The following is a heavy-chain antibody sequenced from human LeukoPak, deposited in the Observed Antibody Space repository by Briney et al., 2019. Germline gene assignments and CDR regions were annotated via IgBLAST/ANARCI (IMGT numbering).Heavy chain of an antibody. D-gene: IGHD6-13*01. Sequence: PGRSLRLSCAASGFTFDDYAMHWVRQAPGKGLEWVSGIIWSSGGIDYADSVKGRFTISRDNAKNSLYLQMNSLRAEDTALYYCAKEGPIAAAGTGSLDYWGQGTLVTVSS. CDR3: AKEGPIAAAGTGSLDY. CDR1: GFTFDDYA. V-gene: IGHV3-9*01. CDR2: IIWSSGGI. J-gene: IGHJ4*02.